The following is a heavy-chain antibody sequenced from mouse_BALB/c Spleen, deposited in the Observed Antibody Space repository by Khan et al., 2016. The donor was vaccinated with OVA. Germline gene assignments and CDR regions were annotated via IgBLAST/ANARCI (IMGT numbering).Heavy chain of an antibody. CDR2: INPSTGYT. CDR1: GYTFINYW. Sequence: QVQLQQSGAELAKPGASVKLSCKASGYTFINYWILWVKQRPGQGLEWIGYINPSTGYTEYNQNFKDKATLTADKSSSTAYMQLSSLTSEDAAGYYCARGGRPWDLDYWGQGTSLTVSS. D-gene: IGHD4-1*01. CDR3: ARGGRPWDLDY. V-gene: IGHV1-7*01. J-gene: IGHJ2*02.